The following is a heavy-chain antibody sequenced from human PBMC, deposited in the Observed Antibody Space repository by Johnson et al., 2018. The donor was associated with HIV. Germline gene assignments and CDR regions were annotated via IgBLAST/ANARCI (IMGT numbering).Heavy chain of an antibody. Sequence: QVQLVESGGGVVQPGRSLRLSCAASGFTFSSYAMHWVRQAPGKGLEWVAVISYDGSNKYYADSVKGRFTISRDNSKNTLYLQMNGLRVEDTALYYCARGRPWGWELRRDAFDVWGQGTMVTVSS. V-gene: IGHV3-30-3*01. CDR1: GFTFSSYA. CDR2: ISYDGSNK. CDR3: ARGRPWGWELRRDAFDV. D-gene: IGHD4-23*01. J-gene: IGHJ3*01.